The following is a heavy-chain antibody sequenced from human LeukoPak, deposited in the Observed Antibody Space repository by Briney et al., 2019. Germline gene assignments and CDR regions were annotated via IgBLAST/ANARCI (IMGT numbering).Heavy chain of an antibody. D-gene: IGHD5-12*01. V-gene: IGHV3-21*01. Sequence: GGSLRLSCAASGFTVSSDYMSWVRQAPGKGLEWVSSISTSSSYINYADSVKGRFTISRDNAENSLYLQMNSLRAEDTAVYYCARDRGADYWGQGTLVTVSS. CDR2: ISTSSSYI. J-gene: IGHJ4*02. CDR1: GFTVSSDY. CDR3: ARDRGADY.